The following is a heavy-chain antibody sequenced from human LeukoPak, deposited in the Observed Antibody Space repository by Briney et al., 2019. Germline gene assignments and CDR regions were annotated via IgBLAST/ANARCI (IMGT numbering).Heavy chain of an antibody. CDR1: GFTFSDYY. Sequence: GGSLRLSCAASGFTFSDYYMSWISQAPGKGLEWVANIKQDGSEKYYVDSVKGRFTISRDNAKNSLYLQMNSLRAEDTVVYYCARARGLDYWGQGTLVTVSS. J-gene: IGHJ4*02. CDR2: IKQDGSEK. V-gene: IGHV3-7*03. CDR3: ARARGLDY. D-gene: IGHD3-10*01.